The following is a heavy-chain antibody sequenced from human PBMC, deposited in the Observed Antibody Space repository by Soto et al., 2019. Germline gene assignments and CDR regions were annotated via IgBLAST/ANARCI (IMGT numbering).Heavy chain of an antibody. D-gene: IGHD3-16*02. Sequence: ASVNVSRKASGYTFTIYAMHWVRQAPGQSLEWMGWINAGNGNTKYSQKFQGRVTITRDTSASTAYMELSSLRSEDTAVYYSARVARTFGEVIAPYYFDYWGQGTLVTVSS. CDR3: ARVARTFGEVIAPYYFDY. CDR1: GYTFTIYA. CDR2: INAGNGNT. J-gene: IGHJ4*02. V-gene: IGHV1-3*01.